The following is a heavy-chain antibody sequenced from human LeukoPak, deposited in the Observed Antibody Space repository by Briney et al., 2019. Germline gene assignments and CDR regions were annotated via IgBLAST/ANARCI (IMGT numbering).Heavy chain of an antibody. V-gene: IGHV3-30*02. CDR1: GVTFSSYG. CDR2: MRYVGSNK. J-gene: IGHJ5*02. D-gene: IGHD2-15*01. Sequence: GGSLRLSCAASGVTFSSYGMHWVRQAPGKGLGWVAFMRYVGSNKYYADSVKGRFTIYRDNSKNTLYLQMNSLRAEDTAVYYCAADIVVVVATPSGNVPWGQGTLVTVSS. CDR3: AADIVVVVATPSGNVP.